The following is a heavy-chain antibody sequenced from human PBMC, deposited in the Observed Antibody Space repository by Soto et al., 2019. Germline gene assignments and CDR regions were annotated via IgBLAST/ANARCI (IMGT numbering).Heavy chain of an antibody. Sequence: PSGPLYLTCTVSGGSISSGGYYWSWIRQHPGKGLEWIGYIYYSGSTYYNPSLKSRVTISVDTSKNQFSLKLSSVTAADTAVYYCARCPRADFWSGGPEVRSMDVWGQGTTVTVSS. V-gene: IGHV4-31*03. CDR1: GGSISSGGYY. J-gene: IGHJ6*02. D-gene: IGHD3-3*01. CDR3: ARCPRADFWSGGPEVRSMDV. CDR2: IYYSGST.